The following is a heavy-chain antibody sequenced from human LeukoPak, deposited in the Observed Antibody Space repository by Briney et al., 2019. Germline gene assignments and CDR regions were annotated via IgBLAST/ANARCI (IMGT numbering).Heavy chain of an antibody. J-gene: IGHJ6*02. D-gene: IGHD5-24*01. CDR2: ISYDGSNK. V-gene: IGHV3-30*04. Sequence: GGSLRLSCAASGFTFSSYAMHWVRQAPGKGLERVAVISYDGSNKYYADSVKGRFTISRDNSKNTLYLQMNSLRAEDTAVYYCAREDGYNYTYYYYYGMDVWGQGTTVTVYS. CDR1: GFTFSSYA. CDR3: AREDGYNYTYYYYYGMDV.